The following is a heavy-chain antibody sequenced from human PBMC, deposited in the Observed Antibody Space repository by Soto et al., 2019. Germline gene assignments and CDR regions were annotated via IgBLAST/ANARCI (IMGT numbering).Heavy chain of an antibody. J-gene: IGHJ4*02. CDR2: ISAGGSNT. CDR1: GFTFSNYA. V-gene: IGHV3-23*01. D-gene: IGHD6-6*01. Sequence: RLSCAASGFTFSNYAMNWVRQAPGKGLEWVSAISAGGSNTNYADSVKGRFTISSDTSKNTLYLQMNSLRAEDTAVYYCAKEYSTSFDYWGQGTLVTVSS. CDR3: AKEYSTSFDY.